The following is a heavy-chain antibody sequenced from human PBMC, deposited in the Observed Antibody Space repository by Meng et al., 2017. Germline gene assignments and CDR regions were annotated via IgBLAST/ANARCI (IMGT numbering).Heavy chain of an antibody. CDR1: GSTYTGYY. Sequence: QWQLVHSGAGAKKPAPPVKVSCKASGSTYTGYYMHWVRQAPGQGLEWMGRINPNSGDTNYAQKFQGRVTMTRDTAISTAYMELSRLRSDDTAVYYCARDYGSGRIILHFDYWGQGTLVTVSS. CDR2: INPNSGDT. V-gene: IGHV1-2*06. J-gene: IGHJ4*02. CDR3: ARDYGSGRIILHFDY. D-gene: IGHD3-10*01.